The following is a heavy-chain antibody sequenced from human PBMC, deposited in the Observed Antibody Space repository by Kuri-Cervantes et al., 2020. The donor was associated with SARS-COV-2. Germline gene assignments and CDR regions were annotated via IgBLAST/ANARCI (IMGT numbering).Heavy chain of an antibody. CDR3: ARYYYDSSGYPNWFDP. Sequence: KVSCKGSGYSFTSYWIGWVRQMPGKGLEWMGIIYPGDSDTRYSPSFQGQVTISADKSISTAYLQRSSLKASDTAMYYCARYYYDSSGYPNWFDPWGQGTLVTVSS. J-gene: IGHJ5*02. CDR2: IYPGDSDT. D-gene: IGHD3-22*01. V-gene: IGHV5-51*01. CDR1: GYSFTSYW.